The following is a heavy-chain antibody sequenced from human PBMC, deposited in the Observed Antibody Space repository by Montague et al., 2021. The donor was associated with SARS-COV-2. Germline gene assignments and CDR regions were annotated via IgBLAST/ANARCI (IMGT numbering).Heavy chain of an antibody. V-gene: IGHV3-33*01. J-gene: IGHJ4*02. CDR3: VGDPGDPDTFDF. CDR2: IWNDGSKK. D-gene: IGHD7-27*01. Sequence: SMILSCAASGFTHSKYGVHWVRQAPVKGLEWVASIWNDGSKKHHXDSVKGRFTISRDNSNNMLYLQMDSLRADDASVYYCVGDPGDPDTFDFWGQGTQVTVSS. CDR1: GFTHSKYG.